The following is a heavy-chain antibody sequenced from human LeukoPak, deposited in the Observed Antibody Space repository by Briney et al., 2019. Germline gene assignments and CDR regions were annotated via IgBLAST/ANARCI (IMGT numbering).Heavy chain of an antibody. J-gene: IGHJ4*02. CDR3: ASSVGIAAAGGFYS. Sequence: GESLKISCKGSGYSFTSYWIAWVRQMPGKGLEWMGIIHPGDSDTTYSPSFQGQVTISADKSISTAYLQWSSLKASGTAMYYCASSVGIAAAGGFYSWGQGTLVTVSS. CDR2: IHPGDSDT. V-gene: IGHV5-51*01. D-gene: IGHD6-13*01. CDR1: GYSFTSYW.